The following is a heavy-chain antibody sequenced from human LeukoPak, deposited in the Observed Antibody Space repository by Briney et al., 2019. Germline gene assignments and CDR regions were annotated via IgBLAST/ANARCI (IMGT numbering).Heavy chain of an antibody. Sequence: ASVKVSCKASGYTFTGYYMHWVRQAPGQGLEWMGWINPNSGGTNYAQKFQGRVTMTRDTSISTAYMELSRLRSDDTAVYYRARSGRAATAKYYFDYWGQGTLVTVSS. V-gene: IGHV1-2*02. CDR3: ARSGRAATAKYYFDY. D-gene: IGHD2-8*02. CDR2: INPNSGGT. CDR1: GYTFTGYY. J-gene: IGHJ4*02.